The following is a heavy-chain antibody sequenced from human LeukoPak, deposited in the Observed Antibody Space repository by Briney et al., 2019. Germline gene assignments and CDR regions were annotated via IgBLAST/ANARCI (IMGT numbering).Heavy chain of an antibody. CDR3: AREIIAAAGTSYYYYYMDV. CDR1: GGTFSSYA. CDR2: IIPIFGTA. D-gene: IGHD6-13*01. V-gene: IGHV1-69*05. Sequence: SVKVSCKASGGTFSSYAISWVRQAPGQGLEWMGGIIPIFGTANYAQKLQGRVTMTTDTSTSTAYMELRSLRSDDTAVYYCAREIIAAAGTSYYYYYMDVWGKGTTVTVSS. J-gene: IGHJ6*03.